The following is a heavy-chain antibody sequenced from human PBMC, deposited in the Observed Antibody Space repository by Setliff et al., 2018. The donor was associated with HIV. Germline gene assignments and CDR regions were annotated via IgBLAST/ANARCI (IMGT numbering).Heavy chain of an antibody. CDR2: IYYSGST. Sequence: SGTLSLTCTVSGASIRSGDYYWSWIRQPPGKDLEWIGYIYYSGSTYYNPSLKSRITISVDTSKNQFSLNLDSVTAADTAVYYCARGKLRYFDGYYYYYGMDVWGQGTTVTVSS. V-gene: IGHV4-30-4*08. D-gene: IGHD3-9*01. CDR1: GASIRSGDYY. J-gene: IGHJ6*02. CDR3: ARGKLRYFDGYYYYYGMDV.